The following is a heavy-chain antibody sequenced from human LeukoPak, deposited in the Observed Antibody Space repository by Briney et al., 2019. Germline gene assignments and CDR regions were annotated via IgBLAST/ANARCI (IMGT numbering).Heavy chain of an antibody. CDR1: GYTFTSYY. J-gene: IGHJ2*01. CDR2: INPSGGST. V-gene: IGHV1-46*01. D-gene: IGHD6-19*01. CDR3: ARGPPPRYSSGWYGWYFDL. Sequence: ASVKVSCKASGYTFTSYYMHWVRQAPGQGLEGMGIINPSGGSTNYAQKFQGRVTMTRDTSTSTVYMELSSLRSEDTAVYYCARGPPPRYSSGWYGWYFDLWGRGTLVTVSS.